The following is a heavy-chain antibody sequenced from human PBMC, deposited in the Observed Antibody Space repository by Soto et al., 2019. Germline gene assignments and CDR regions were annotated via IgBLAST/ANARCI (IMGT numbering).Heavy chain of an antibody. J-gene: IGHJ3*02. V-gene: IGHV3-30-3*01. CDR1: GFTFSAYT. CDR2: ISYDGNNE. CDR3: ARDGYSGRSDGFDI. Sequence: QVQLVESGGGVVQPGRSLRLSCAASGFTFSAYTMHWVRQPPGKGLEGVAVISYDGNNERYTDPLKGRFTVSRDNSRSTLYLQMNSLKSEDTAVYYCARDGYSGRSDGFDIWGQGTMVTVSS. D-gene: IGHD1-26*01.